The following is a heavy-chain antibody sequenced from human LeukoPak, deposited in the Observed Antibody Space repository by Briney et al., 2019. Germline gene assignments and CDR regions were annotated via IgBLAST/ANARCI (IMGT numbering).Heavy chain of an antibody. J-gene: IGHJ4*02. CDR2: ISSSSSCI. D-gene: IGHD3-10*01. Sequence: GGSLRLSCAASGFTFSSYAMSWVRHAPGKGLELVSSISSSSSCIYYADSVKGRFTISRDNAKNSLYLQMNSLRAEDTAVYYCARAPPYYYGSGSYDYWGQGTLVTVSS. CDR3: ARAPPYYYGSGSYDY. V-gene: IGHV3-21*01. CDR1: GFTFSSYA.